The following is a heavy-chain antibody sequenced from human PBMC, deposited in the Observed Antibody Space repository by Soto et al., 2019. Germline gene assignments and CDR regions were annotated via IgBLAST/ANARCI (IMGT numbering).Heavy chain of an antibody. J-gene: IGHJ4*02. CDR2: IKQDGSEK. CDR1: GFTFSTFW. CDR3: ASRYLEHCSSAWCSAPYDW. V-gene: IGHV3-7*05. D-gene: IGHD2-2*01. Sequence: VGSLRLSCAASGFTFSTFWMTWVRQGPGKGLEWVATIKQDGSEKYYVDSVKGRFTISRDNTKKSVSLQMNSLRAEDTAVYYCASRYLEHCSSAWCSAPYDWWGQGTLVTVSS.